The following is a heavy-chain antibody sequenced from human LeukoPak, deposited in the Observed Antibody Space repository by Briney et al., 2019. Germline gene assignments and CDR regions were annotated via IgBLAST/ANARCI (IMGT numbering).Heavy chain of an antibody. D-gene: IGHD1-14*01. J-gene: IGHJ5*02. V-gene: IGHV3-48*03. CDR3: AKGLLTRAVSGWFDP. Sequence: GGSLRLSCAASGFTFSSYEMNWVRQAPGKGLEWVSYISSSGSTIYYADSVKGRFTISRDNSKNTLYLQMNSLRAEDTAVYYCAKGLLTRAVSGWFDPWGQGTLVTVSS. CDR1: GFTFSSYE. CDR2: ISSSGSTI.